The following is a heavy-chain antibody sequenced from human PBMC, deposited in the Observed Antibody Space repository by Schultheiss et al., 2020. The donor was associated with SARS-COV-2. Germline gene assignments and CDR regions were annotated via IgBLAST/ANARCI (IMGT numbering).Heavy chain of an antibody. CDR1: GFTFSSYG. V-gene: IGHV3-30*02. CDR3: AKTSTVTRENYYYYYMDV. J-gene: IGHJ6*03. Sequence: GGSLRLSCAASGFTFSSYGMHWVRQAPGKGLEWVAVIRYDGSNKYYADSVKGRFTISRDNSKNTLYLQMNSLRAEDTAVYYCAKTSTVTRENYYYYYMDVWGKGTTVTVSS. CDR2: IRYDGSNK. D-gene: IGHD4-17*01.